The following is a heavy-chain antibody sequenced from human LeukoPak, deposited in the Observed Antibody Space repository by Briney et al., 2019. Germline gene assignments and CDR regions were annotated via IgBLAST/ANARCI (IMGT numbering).Heavy chain of an antibody. V-gene: IGHV4-59*08. D-gene: IGHD3-10*01. CDR1: GGSISSYY. J-gene: IGHJ6*02. CDR2: IYCSGST. CDR3: ARHGPAYYGSGSYYRRNYYYYGMDV. Sequence: PSETLSLTCTVSGGSISSYYWSWIRQPPGKGLEWIGYIYCSGSTNYTPSLKSRVTISVDTSKNQFSLKLSSVTAADTDVYFCARHGPAYYGSGSYYRRNYYYYGMDVWGQGTTVTVS.